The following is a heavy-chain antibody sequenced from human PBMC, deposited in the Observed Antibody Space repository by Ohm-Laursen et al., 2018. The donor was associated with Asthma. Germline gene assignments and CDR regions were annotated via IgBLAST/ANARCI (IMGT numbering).Heavy chain of an antibody. CDR3: ARDLDGDYVDDYYYYGMDV. V-gene: IGHV1-2*06. CDR2: INPNSGGT. Sequence: ASVKVSCKASGYTFTDYYMHWVRQAPGQGLEWMGRINPNSGGTNYAQKFQGRVTMTRDTSISTAYMELSRLRSDDTAVYYCARDLDGDYVDDYYYYGMDVWGQGTTVTVSS. CDR1: GYTFTDYY. J-gene: IGHJ6*02. D-gene: IGHD4-17*01.